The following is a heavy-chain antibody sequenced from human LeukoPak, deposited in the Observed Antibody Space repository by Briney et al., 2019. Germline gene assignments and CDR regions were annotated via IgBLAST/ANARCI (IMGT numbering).Heavy chain of an antibody. V-gene: IGHV1-69*06. CDR2: IIPIFGTA. Sequence: SVKVSCKASGGTFSSYAISWVRQAPGQGLEWMGGIIPIFGTANYAQKFQGRVTITADKSTSTAYMELSSLRSEDTAVYYCAIFPYYYDSRVVRRTPIGEYFQHWGQGTLVTVSS. CDR3: AIFPYYYDSRVVRRTPIGEYFQH. CDR1: GGTFSSYA. J-gene: IGHJ1*01. D-gene: IGHD3-22*01.